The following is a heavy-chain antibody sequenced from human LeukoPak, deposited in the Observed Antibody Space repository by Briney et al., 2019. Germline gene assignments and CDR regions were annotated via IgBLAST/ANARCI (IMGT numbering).Heavy chain of an antibody. J-gene: IGHJ4*02. D-gene: IGHD7-27*01. Sequence: QPGGSLRLSCAASGFTFTIYAMNWVRQAPGKGLEWVSVIGTSGDNIHYADSVKGRFTISRDNSKNTLFLQMNSLRAEDTAVYYCARYSQTGGPGYWGQGTLVTVSS. CDR3: ARYSQTGGPGY. V-gene: IGHV3-23*01. CDR2: IGTSGDNI. CDR1: GFTFTIYA.